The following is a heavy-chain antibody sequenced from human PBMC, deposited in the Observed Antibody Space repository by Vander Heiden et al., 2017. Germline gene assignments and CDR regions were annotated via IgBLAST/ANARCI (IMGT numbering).Heavy chain of an antibody. J-gene: IGHJ4*02. CDR2: ISSSSSYI. CDR1: GFPFSSYS. Sequence: EVQLVESGGGLGKPGGSLRLSCAASGFPFSSYSMNWVRQAPGKGLEWVSSISSSSSYIYYADSVKGRFTISRDNAKNSLYLQMNSLRAEDTAVYYCARDPSTVGDPDYWGQGTLVTVSS. V-gene: IGHV3-21*01. D-gene: IGHD4-17*01. CDR3: ARDPSTVGDPDY.